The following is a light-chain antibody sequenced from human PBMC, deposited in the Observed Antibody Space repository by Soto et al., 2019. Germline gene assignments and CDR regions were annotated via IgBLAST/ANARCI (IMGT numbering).Light chain of an antibody. Sequence: EIVMTQSPATLSLSPGERATLSCRASLSVSSDLAWYRQKPGQAPRLLIYRAFTRAPGIPARFSGSGSGTEFTLTISSLQSKDFTVYSCLQYHNLWAFGQGTKVEIK. V-gene: IGKV3-15*01. CDR2: RAF. CDR3: LQYHNLWA. CDR1: LSVSSD. J-gene: IGKJ1*01.